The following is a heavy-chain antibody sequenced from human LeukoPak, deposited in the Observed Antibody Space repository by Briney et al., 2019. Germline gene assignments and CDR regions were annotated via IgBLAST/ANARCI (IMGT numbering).Heavy chain of an antibody. D-gene: IGHD3-3*01. CDR3: ARVGDFWSGMGWFGP. V-gene: IGHV4-34*01. J-gene: IGHJ5*02. Sequence: SETLSLTCAVYGGSFSAYHWGWIRQSPGEGLEWIGEIKYDGSTNYNASLNSRVTISVDTSKNQFSLKLTSVTAADTAMYYCARVGDFWSGMGWFGPWGQGSLVTVSS. CDR2: IKYDGST. CDR1: GGSFSAYH.